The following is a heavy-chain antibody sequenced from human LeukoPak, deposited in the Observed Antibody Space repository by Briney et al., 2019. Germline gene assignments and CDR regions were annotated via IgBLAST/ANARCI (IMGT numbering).Heavy chain of an antibody. CDR1: GFTFGSYW. J-gene: IGHJ6*02. CDR2: IKQDGSEK. Sequence: PGGSLRLSCAASGFTFGSYWMSWVRQAPGKGLEWVANIKQDGSEKYYVDSVKGRFTISRDNAENSLSLQMNSLRAEDTAVYYCASHYEMDVWGQGTTVTVSS. CDR3: ASHYEMDV. V-gene: IGHV3-7*03.